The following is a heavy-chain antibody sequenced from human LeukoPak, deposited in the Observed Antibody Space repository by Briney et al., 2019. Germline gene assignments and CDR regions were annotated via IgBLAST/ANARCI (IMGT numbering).Heavy chain of an antibody. D-gene: IGHD3-10*01. CDR2: IYTSGST. CDR3: ALLLWFGEPPSTPDAFDI. J-gene: IGHJ3*02. V-gene: IGHV4-4*07. CDR1: GGSISSYY. Sequence: KTSETLSLTCTVSGGSISSYYWSWIRQPAGKGLEWIGRIYTSGSTNYNPSLKSRVTMSVDMSKNQFSLKLSSVTAADTAVYYCALLLWFGEPPSTPDAFDIWGQGTMVTVSS.